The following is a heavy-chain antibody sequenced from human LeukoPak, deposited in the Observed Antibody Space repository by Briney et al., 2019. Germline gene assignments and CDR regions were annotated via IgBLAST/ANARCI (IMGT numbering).Heavy chain of an antibody. CDR1: VFTFYDYG. CDR3: ARGLTDTAMAPFDY. Sequence: GGSLRLSCAASVFTFYDYGMSWGRQAPGKGLECGSGINWNDVITGYADSVKGRFTISTDNAKNSLYLQMNSLRAEDTALYYCARGLTDTAMAPFDYWGQGTLVTVSS. V-gene: IGHV3-20*04. CDR2: INWNDVIT. D-gene: IGHD5-18*01. J-gene: IGHJ4*02.